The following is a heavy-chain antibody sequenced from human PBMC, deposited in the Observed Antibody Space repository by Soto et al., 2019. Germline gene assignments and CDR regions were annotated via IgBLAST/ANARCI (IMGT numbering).Heavy chain of an antibody. V-gene: IGHV1-69*13. Sequence: GASVKVSCKSSGGTFSSHSINWVRQAPGQGLEWMGGIIPISGPANFAKKFQGRVTITADESTTTAYMELSSLTSEDTAVYYCATGSFTSTGGRIGYHYNAMDVWGQGTTVTVSS. CDR3: ATGSFTSTGGRIGYHYNAMDV. CDR2: IIPISGPA. CDR1: GGTFSSHS. D-gene: IGHD1-1*01. J-gene: IGHJ6*02.